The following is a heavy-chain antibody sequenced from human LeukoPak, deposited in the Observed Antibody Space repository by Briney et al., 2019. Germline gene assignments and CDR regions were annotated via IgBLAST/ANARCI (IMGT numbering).Heavy chain of an antibody. J-gene: IGHJ1*01. CDR2: MNPNSGNT. Sequence: GASVKVSCKASGYTFTSYDINWVRQAAGQGLEWMGWMNPNSGNTGYAQKFQGRVTMTRYTSISTAYLELTTLRPDDTAVYYCARGPPPYCSDDSCYSFLYFHHWGQGTLVTVSS. V-gene: IGHV1-8*01. D-gene: IGHD2-15*01. CDR3: ARGPPPYCSDDSCYSFLYFHH. CDR1: GYTFTSYD.